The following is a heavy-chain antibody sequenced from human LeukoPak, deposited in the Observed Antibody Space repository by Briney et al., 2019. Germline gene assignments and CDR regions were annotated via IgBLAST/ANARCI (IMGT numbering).Heavy chain of an antibody. Sequence: ASVKVSCKVSGYTLTELSMHWVRQAPGKGLEGMGGFDPEDGETIYAQKFQGRVTMTEDTSTDTAYMELSSLRSEDTAVYYCATVLVRSGSYYIRWFDPWGQGTLVTVSS. CDR2: FDPEDGET. J-gene: IGHJ5*02. V-gene: IGHV1-24*01. CDR3: ATVLVRSGSYYIRWFDP. D-gene: IGHD3-10*01. CDR1: GYTLTELS.